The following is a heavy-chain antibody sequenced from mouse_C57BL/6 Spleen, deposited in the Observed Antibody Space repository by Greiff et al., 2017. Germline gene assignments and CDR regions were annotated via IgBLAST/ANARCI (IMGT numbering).Heavy chain of an antibody. J-gene: IGHJ2*01. CDR2: IDPEDGDT. CDR3: TTYYYGSSYNFDD. Sequence: VQLKQSGAELVRPGASVKLSCTASGFNIKDYYMHWVKQRPEQGLEWIGRIDPEDGDTEYAPKFQGKATMTADTSSNTAYLQLSSLTSEDTAVYYCTTYYYGSSYNFDDWGKGTTLTVSS. D-gene: IGHD1-1*01. V-gene: IGHV14-1*01. CDR1: GFNIKDYY.